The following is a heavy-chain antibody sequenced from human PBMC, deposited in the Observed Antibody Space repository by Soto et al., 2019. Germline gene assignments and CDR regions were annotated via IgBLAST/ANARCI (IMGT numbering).Heavy chain of an antibody. V-gene: IGHV1-3*01. CDR1: GYTLTSYA. D-gene: IGHD6-19*01. Sequence: ASVKVSCKASGYTLTSYAMHWVRQAPGQRLEWMGWINAGNGNTKYSQKFQGRVTITRDTSASTAYMELSSLRSEDTAVYYCARFAYSSGWTTDYWGQGTLVTVSS. CDR2: INAGNGNT. J-gene: IGHJ4*02. CDR3: ARFAYSSGWTTDY.